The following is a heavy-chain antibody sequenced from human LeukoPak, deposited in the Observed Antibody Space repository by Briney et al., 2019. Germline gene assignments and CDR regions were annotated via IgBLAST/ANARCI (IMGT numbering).Heavy chain of an antibody. CDR3: ARGASSSLFGIDY. Sequence: PGGSLRLSCAASGFIFSNYWMHWVRQAPGKGLVWVSRINSDGSSTSYADSVKGRFTISRDNAKNTLYMEMNSLRAEDTAVYYCARGASSSLFGIDYWGQGTLVTVTS. CDR1: GFIFSNYW. J-gene: IGHJ4*02. D-gene: IGHD6-13*01. CDR2: INSDGSST. V-gene: IGHV3-74*01.